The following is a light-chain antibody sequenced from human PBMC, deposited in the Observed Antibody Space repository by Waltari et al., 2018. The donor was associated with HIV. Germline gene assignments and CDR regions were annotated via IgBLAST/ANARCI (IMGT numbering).Light chain of an antibody. V-gene: IGLV3-1*01. Sequence: SYELTQPPSVSVSPGQTASITCSGDKLGEKYACWYQQKPGQSPVLVIYQDNKRPSEIPERFSGSNSGNTATLTISGTQAMDEADYYCQAWDSSTPVVFGGGTKLTVL. CDR3: QAWDSSTPVV. CDR2: QDN. CDR1: KLGEKY. J-gene: IGLJ2*01.